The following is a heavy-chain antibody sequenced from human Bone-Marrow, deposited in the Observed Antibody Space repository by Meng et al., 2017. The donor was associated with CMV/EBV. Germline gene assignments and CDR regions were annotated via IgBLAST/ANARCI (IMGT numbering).Heavy chain of an antibody. CDR3: ARAMVRGVQRYFDY. D-gene: IGHD3-10*01. J-gene: IGHJ4*02. CDR2: IYTSGST. V-gene: IGHV4-4*07. Sequence: PQLGPEQASPSLARSSASPFPAGCICGYSWSYFCQPAVKGLEWIGRIYTSGSTNYNPSLKSRVTMSVDTSKNQFSLKLSSVTAADTAVYYCARAMVRGVQRYFDYWGQGTLVTVSS. CDR1: AGCICGYS.